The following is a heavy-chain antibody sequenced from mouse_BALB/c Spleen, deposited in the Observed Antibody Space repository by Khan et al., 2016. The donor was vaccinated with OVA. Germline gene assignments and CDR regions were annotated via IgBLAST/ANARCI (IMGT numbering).Heavy chain of an antibody. D-gene: IGHD2-1*01. CDR1: GYSFTSYY. J-gene: IGHJ3*01. CDR3: ARSGYGNPFAF. CDR2: INPSNGGT. Sequence: QVRLQQSGAELVKPGASVKISCKASGYSFTSYYMYWVKQRPGQGLEWIGGINPSNGGTHFTEKFKSKATLTVDKSSSTANMQLSSLTSEDSAVYYCARSGYGNPFAFWGQGTLVTVSA. V-gene: IGHV1S81*02.